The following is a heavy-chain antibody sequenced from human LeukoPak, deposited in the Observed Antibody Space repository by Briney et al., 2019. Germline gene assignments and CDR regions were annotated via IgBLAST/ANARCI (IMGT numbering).Heavy chain of an antibody. D-gene: IGHD2-2*01. CDR3: ARDGESTSSEY. CDR2: IWSDGSNK. CDR1: GFTFSDYG. V-gene: IGHV3-33*01. J-gene: IGHJ4*02. Sequence: GGSLRLSCAASGFTFSDYGIHWVRQAPGKGLEWVAVIWSDGSNKYYADSVKGRFTISRDNSKNTLYLQMSSLRAEDTAVYYCARDGESTSSEYWGQGTLVTVSS.